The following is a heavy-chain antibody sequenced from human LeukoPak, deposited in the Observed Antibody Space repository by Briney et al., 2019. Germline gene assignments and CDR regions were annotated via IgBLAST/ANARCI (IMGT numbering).Heavy chain of an antibody. CDR1: GDSINSSDYY. Sequence: SETLSLTCTVSGDSINSSDYYWAWIRQPPGEGLEWIGTIYYSGSTYYKSSLKSRLTTSVDSSKNQFSLKMISVTAADTGVYYCARHGNWDPFDYWGQGALVTVSS. D-gene: IGHD7-27*01. J-gene: IGHJ4*02. CDR2: IYYSGST. V-gene: IGHV4-39*01. CDR3: ARHGNWDPFDY.